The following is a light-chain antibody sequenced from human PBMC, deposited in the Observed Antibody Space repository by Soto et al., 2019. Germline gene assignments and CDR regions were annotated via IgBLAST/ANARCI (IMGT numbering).Light chain of an antibody. CDR1: QSVDNF. CDR3: QQRNSWATLT. V-gene: IGKV3-11*01. CDR2: DIS. Sequence: IVLTQSPATLSLSPGERATLSCRASQSVDNFLAWYQQKAGQAPRLLIYDISKRATGIPARFSGSGSGTDFTLTISSLEPEDFAVYYCQQRNSWATLTFGGGTRVEI. J-gene: IGKJ4*01.